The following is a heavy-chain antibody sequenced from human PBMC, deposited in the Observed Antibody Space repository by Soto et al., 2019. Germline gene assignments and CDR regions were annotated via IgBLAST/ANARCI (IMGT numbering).Heavy chain of an antibody. CDR1: GGTFSSYA. J-gene: IGHJ6*02. CDR2: IIPIFGTA. Sequence: QVQLVQSGAEVKKPRSSVKVSCKASGGTFSSYAISWVRQAHGQGLEWMGGIIPIFGTANYAQKFQGRVTITAAESTSTADVGLRSLRSDDPAVCYCSREAVLVVLVRAAMRGGYYYYCMDVWGQGTTVIVSS. CDR3: SREAVLVVLVRAAMRGGYYYYCMDV. V-gene: IGHV1-69*12. D-gene: IGHD2-2*01.